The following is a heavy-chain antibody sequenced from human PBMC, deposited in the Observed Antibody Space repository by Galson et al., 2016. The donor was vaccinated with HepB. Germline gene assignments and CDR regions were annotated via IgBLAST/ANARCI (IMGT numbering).Heavy chain of an antibody. Sequence: SLRLSCAASGFTVSDNYITWVRQAPGKGLEWVSIIYDGGLTYYADSVKGRFTISRDNSKNTVYLQMNSLTAEDTAIYYCARDGLRGVVGSFHPWGQGTLVTVSS. D-gene: IGHD3-10*01. CDR1: GFTVSDNY. V-gene: IGHV3-53*01. CDR2: IYDGGLT. J-gene: IGHJ5*02. CDR3: ARDGLRGVVGSFHP.